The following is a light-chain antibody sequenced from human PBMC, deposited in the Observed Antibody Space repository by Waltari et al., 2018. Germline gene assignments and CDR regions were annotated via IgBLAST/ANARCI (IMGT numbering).Light chain of an antibody. CDR2: DVS. CDR1: SSDVGGYNY. Sequence: QSALTQPRSVSGSPGQSVTISCTGTSSDVGGYNYVSWYQQHPGKAPKLMIYDVSKQPSGVPDRFSGYKSGTTASLTISGLQAEDEADYDGCSYAGSYTLVFGGGTKLTVL. V-gene: IGLV2-11*01. CDR3: CSYAGSYTLV. J-gene: IGLJ2*01.